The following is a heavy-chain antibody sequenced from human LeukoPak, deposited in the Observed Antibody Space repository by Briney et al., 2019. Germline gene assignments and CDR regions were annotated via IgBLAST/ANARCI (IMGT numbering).Heavy chain of an antibody. Sequence: PGGSLRLSCAASGFTFSSYAMHWVRQAPGKGLQWVAVISYDGSNKYYADSVKGRFTISRDNSKNTLYLQMNSLRAEDTAVYYCAKSGGGDCYRPLDYWGQGTLVTVSS. CDR2: ISYDGSNK. CDR3: AKSGGGDCYRPLDY. CDR1: GFTFSSYA. J-gene: IGHJ4*02. D-gene: IGHD2-21*02. V-gene: IGHV3-30-3*02.